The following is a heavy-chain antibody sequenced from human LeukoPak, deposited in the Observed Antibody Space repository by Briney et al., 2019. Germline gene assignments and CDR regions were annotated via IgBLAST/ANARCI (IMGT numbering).Heavy chain of an antibody. D-gene: IGHD3/OR15-3a*01. V-gene: IGHV3-74*01. Sequence: GGSLRLSCAASGFTFSSYWMHWVRQAPGKGLVCVSRITSDGSSTSYADSVKGRFTISRDNAKNTLFLQMNSLRAEDTAVYYCTRDWTARSNAFDIWGQGTMVTVSS. CDR3: TRDWTARSNAFDI. CDR1: GFTFSSYW. CDR2: ITSDGSST. J-gene: IGHJ3*02.